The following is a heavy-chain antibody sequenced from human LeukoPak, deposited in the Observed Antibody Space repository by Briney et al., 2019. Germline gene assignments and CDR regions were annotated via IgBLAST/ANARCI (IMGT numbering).Heavy chain of an antibody. Sequence: ASVKVSCKASGYTFTGYYMHWVRQAPGQGLEWMGWINPNSGGTNYAQKFQGRVTMTRDTSISTAYMELSRLRSDDTAVYYCARDLGDIVATIHYYYYYGMDVWGQGTTVTVSS. CDR3: ARDLGDIVATIHYYYYYGMDV. V-gene: IGHV1-2*02. J-gene: IGHJ6*02. D-gene: IGHD5-12*01. CDR1: GYTFTGYY. CDR2: INPNSGGT.